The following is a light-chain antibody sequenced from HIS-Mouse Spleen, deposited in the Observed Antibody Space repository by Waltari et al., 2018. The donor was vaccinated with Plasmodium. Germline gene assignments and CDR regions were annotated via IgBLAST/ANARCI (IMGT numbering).Light chain of an antibody. V-gene: IGKV1-39*01. CDR2: AAS. CDR1: QSISSY. Sequence: DIQMTQSPSSLSASVGDRFTITCRASQSISSYLNWYQQKPGKAPKLLIYAASSLQSGVPSRFSGSGSGTDFTLTISCLQSEDFATYYCQQYYSFPQTFGQGTKVEIK. CDR3: QQYYSFPQT. J-gene: IGKJ1*01.